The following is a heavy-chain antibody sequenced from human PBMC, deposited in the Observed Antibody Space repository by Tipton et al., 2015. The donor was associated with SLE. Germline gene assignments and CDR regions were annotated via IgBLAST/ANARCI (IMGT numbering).Heavy chain of an antibody. CDR3: ASKGGAGSYYPN. Sequence: GLVKPSETLSLTCNVSGGSISDRNYYWGWIRQPPGKGLEWIATMYSGGSKYYNPSLRSRVTISLDTSNNQFSLQVNSMTAADTAVYYCASKGGAGSYYPNWGQGTPVNVTS. D-gene: IGHD3-10*01. J-gene: IGHJ4*02. V-gene: IGHV4-39*07. CDR1: GGSISDRNYY. CDR2: MYSGGSK.